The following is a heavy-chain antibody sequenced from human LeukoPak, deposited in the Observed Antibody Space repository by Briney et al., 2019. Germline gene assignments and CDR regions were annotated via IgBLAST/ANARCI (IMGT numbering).Heavy chain of an antibody. CDR2: ISAYNGNT. CDR1: GYTFTSYG. V-gene: IGHV1-18*01. J-gene: IGHJ5*02. Sequence: ASVKVSCKASGYTFTSYGISWVRQAPGQGLEWMGWISAYNGNTNYAQKLQGRVTMTTDTSTSTVYMELRSLRSDDTAVYYCARDRDTAMDWFDPWGQGTLVTVSS. D-gene: IGHD5-18*01. CDR3: ARDRDTAMDWFDP.